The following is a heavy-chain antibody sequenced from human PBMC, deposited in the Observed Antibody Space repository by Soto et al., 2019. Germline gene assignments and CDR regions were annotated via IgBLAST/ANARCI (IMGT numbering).Heavy chain of an antibody. CDR3: VRSIYDGSGVKSSVTTGLQYYFDY. D-gene: IGHD3-22*01. J-gene: IGHJ4*02. Sequence: GESLKISCRGSGYSFTTYWIAWVRQMPGKGLEWMGIIFPRDSDTRYSPSFRGQVTISADKSISTAYLQWSSLKASDTAMYYCVRSIYDGSGVKSSVTTGLQYYFDYWGQGTLVTVSS. CDR1: GYSFTTYW. CDR2: IFPRDSDT. V-gene: IGHV5-51*01.